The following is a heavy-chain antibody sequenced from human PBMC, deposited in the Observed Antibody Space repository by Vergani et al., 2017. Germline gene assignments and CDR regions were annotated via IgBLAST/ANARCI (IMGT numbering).Heavy chain of an antibody. J-gene: IGHJ2*01. CDR1: GFTFQAFA. Sequence: VEAGGGLVQPGGSFRLSSTASGFTFQAFAFHWVRQVSGGGLEWVSGIDRNYGVKNGNSFEGRFSISRDNAKKAVFLQMNNLRHEDTALYFCVKDNDYDADGPFDLWGRGTLVTVSS. CDR3: VKDNDYDADGPFDL. V-gene: IGHV3-9*01. D-gene: IGHD3-16*01. CDR2: IDRNYGVK.